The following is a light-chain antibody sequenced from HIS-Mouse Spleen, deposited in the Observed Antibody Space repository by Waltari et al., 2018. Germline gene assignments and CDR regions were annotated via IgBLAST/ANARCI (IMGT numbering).Light chain of an antibody. CDR1: SSNIGSNY. CDR2: RNK. CDR3: AAGDDSLSGRV. Sequence: QSVLTQPPSASGTPGQRVTISCSGSSSNIGSNYVYWYQQLPGTAPKLLIYRNKHRPSGVPDRFAGAKSGTSASLAISGLRSEDEADYYCAAGDDSLSGRVFGGGTKLTVL. J-gene: IGLJ3*02. V-gene: IGLV1-47*01.